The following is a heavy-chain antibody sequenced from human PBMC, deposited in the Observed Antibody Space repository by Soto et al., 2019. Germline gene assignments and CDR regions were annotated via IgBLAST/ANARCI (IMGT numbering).Heavy chain of an antibody. V-gene: IGHV3-74*01. CDR2: ITSDGSST. J-gene: IGHJ4*02. D-gene: IGHD3-22*01. CDR1: GFTFSSYG. Sequence: PGGSLRLSCAASGFTFSSYGMHWVRQAPGKGLVWVSRITSDGSSTSYADSVKGRFTISRDNSKNTLYLQMNSLRAEDTAVYYCAKAAVIVVVITTYVDYRGQGTLGTVSS. CDR3: AKAAVIVVVITTYVDY.